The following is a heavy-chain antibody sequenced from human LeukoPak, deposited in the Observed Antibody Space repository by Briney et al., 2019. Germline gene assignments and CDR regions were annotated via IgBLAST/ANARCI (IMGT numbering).Heavy chain of an antibody. Sequence: SVQVSCKASGGTFSSYAISWVRQAPGQGLEWMGGIIPIFGTANYAQKFQGRVTITADESTSTAYMELSSLRSEDTAVYYCAREDIVVVPAAQGWFDPWGQGTLVTVSS. D-gene: IGHD2-2*01. CDR2: IIPIFGTA. CDR1: GGTFSSYA. CDR3: AREDIVVVPAAQGWFDP. V-gene: IGHV1-69*01. J-gene: IGHJ5*02.